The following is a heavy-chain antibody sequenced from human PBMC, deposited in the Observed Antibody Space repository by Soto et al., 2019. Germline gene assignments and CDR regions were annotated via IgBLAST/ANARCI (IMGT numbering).Heavy chain of an antibody. V-gene: IGHV1-46*01. CDR2: INPNGDTT. CDR1: GYTFSNYY. D-gene: IGHD6-13*01. Sequence: ASVKVSCKASGYTFSNYYMHWVRQAPGQGLEWMGGINPNGDTTYYAQKFLGRLTVTRDTSTSTVYMELSSLRSDDTAVYYCAREGATADKMFEYWGQGTLVTVSS. CDR3: AREGATADKMFEY. J-gene: IGHJ4*02.